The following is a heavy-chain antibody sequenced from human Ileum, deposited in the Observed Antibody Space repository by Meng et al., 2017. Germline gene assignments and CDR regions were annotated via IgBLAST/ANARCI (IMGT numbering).Heavy chain of an antibody. CDR1: GFTFSNYW. Sequence: EVQLVESGGGLVQPGGSLRLSCAASGFTFSNYWMHWVRQAPGKGLVWVSRTNEDGSHVNYADSVRGRFTISRDNAENTLYLQMNSLRAEDTAVYYCGRDLSREFDYWGQGILVTVSS. CDR2: TNEDGSHV. J-gene: IGHJ4*02. V-gene: IGHV3-74*01. D-gene: IGHD2/OR15-2a*01. CDR3: GRDLSREFDY.